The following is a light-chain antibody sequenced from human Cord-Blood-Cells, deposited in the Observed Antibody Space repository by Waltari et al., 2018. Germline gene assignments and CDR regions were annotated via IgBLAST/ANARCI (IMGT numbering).Light chain of an antibody. J-gene: IGLJ1*01. V-gene: IGLV2-23*02. CDR1: SSDVGSYNL. CDR2: EVS. Sequence: QSALTQPASVSGSPGQSTTISCPGTSSDVGSYNLVSWYQKHPGKAPKLMIYEVSKRPSGVSNRFSGSKSGNTASLTISGLQAEDEADYYCCSYAGSSTYVFGTGTKVTVL. CDR3: CSYAGSSTYV.